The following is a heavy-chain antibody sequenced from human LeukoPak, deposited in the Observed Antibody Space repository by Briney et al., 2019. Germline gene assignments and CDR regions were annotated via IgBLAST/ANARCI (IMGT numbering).Heavy chain of an antibody. Sequence: EASVKVSCKASGYTFSHYSMYWVRQAPGQRLEWMGWINAANDNTEYLQKLQGRVTISRDTSASTAYMELSSLKSEDTAVYYCAREVDSGWYGFGPWGQGTLVTVSS. CDR1: GYTFSHYS. CDR2: INAANDNT. CDR3: AREVDSGWYGFGP. V-gene: IGHV1-3*01. D-gene: IGHD6-19*01. J-gene: IGHJ5*02.